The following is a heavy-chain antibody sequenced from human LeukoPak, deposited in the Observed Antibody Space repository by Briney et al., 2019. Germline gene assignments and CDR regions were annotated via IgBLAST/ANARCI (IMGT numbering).Heavy chain of an antibody. CDR2: IYYSGST. V-gene: IGHV4-59*08. CDR1: GGSISSYY. D-gene: IGHD1-14*01. CDR3: AGWTGPYGMDV. Sequence: SETLSLTCTVSGGSISSYYWSWIRQPLGKGLEWIGYIYYSGSTNYNPSLKSRVTISVDTSKNQFSLKLSSVTAADTAVYYCAGWTGPYGMDVWGQGTTVTVSS. J-gene: IGHJ6*02.